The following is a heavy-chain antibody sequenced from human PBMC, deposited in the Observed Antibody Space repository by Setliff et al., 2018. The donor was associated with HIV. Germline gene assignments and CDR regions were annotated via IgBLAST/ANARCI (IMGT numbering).Heavy chain of an antibody. CDR3: ARGVLITFGYQNWFDP. CDR1: GYSFTSYG. CDR2: ISPYNGNT. D-gene: IGHD3-16*01. Sequence: ASVKVSCKASGYSFTSYGINWVRQAPGQGLEWMGWISPYNGNTDYAQNFQGRVTMTTDTSTSTVYMELRSLISDDTAVYYCARGVLITFGYQNWFDPWGQGTRVTVSS. V-gene: IGHV1-18*01. J-gene: IGHJ5*02.